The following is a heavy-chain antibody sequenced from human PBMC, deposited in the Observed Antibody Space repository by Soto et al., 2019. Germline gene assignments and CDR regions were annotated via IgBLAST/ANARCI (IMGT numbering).Heavy chain of an antibody. V-gene: IGHV3-11*01. CDR1: GFTFSDYY. Sequence: NPGGSLRLSCAASGFTFSDYYMSWIRQAPGKGLEWVSYISSSGSTIYYADSVKGRFTISRDNAKNSLYLQMNSLRAEDTAVYYCARDFNIVATIRSYYYGMDVWGQGTTVTVSS. D-gene: IGHD5-12*01. J-gene: IGHJ6*02. CDR3: ARDFNIVATIRSYYYGMDV. CDR2: ISSSGSTI.